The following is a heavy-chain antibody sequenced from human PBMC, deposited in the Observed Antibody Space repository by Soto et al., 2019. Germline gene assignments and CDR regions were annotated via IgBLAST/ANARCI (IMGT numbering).Heavy chain of an antibody. CDR1: GFTFSSYW. V-gene: IGHV3-74*01. D-gene: IGHD3-16*02. J-gene: IGHJ4*02. CDR3: ARDNYDYIWGSYRFVY. Sequence: PGGSLRLSCAASGFTFSSYWMHWVRQAPGKGLVWVSRINSDGSSTSYADSVKGRFTISRDNAKNTLYLQMNSLRAEDTAVYYCARDNYDYIWGSYRFVYWGQGTLVTVSS. CDR2: INSDGSST.